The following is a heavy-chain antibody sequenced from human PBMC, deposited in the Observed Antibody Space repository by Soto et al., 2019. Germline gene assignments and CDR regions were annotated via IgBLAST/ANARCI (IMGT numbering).Heavy chain of an antibody. CDR1: GGSISSYY. D-gene: IGHD6-19*01. Sequence: PSETLSLTCTVSGGSISSYYWSWIRQPPGKGLEWIGYIYYSGSTNYNPSPKSRVTISVDTSKNQFSLKLSSVTAADTAVYYCATQAVPVYWFDPWGQGTLATLS. CDR2: IYYSGST. J-gene: IGHJ5*02. V-gene: IGHV4-59*01. CDR3: ATQAVPVYWFDP.